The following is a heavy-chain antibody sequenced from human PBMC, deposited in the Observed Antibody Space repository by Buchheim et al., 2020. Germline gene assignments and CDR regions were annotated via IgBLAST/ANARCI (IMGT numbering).Heavy chain of an antibody. CDR3: ARYRIAAGTGGIYGMDV. CDR2: INPSGGST. Sequence: QVQLVQSGAEVKKPGASVKVSCKASGYTFTSYYMHWVRQAPGQGLEWMGIINPSGGSTSYAQKFQGRGTMTRDTSTSTVYMELSSLRSEDTAVYYCARYRIAAGTGGIYGMDVWGQGTT. CDR1: GYTFTSYY. V-gene: IGHV1-46*03. J-gene: IGHJ6*02. D-gene: IGHD6-13*01.